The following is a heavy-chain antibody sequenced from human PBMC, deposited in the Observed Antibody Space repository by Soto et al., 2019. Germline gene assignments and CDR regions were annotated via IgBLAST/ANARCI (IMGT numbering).Heavy chain of an antibody. CDR3: ARDLLYYYDSSGYYPAGY. CDR1: GFTFSSYG. V-gene: IGHV3-33*01. Sequence: SGGSLRLSCAAYGFTFSSYGMHWVRQAPGKGLEWVAVIWYDGSNKYYADSVKGRFTISRDNSKNTLYLQMNSLRAEDTAVYYCARDLLYYYDSSGYYPAGYWGQGALVTVSS. CDR2: IWYDGSNK. J-gene: IGHJ4*02. D-gene: IGHD3-22*01.